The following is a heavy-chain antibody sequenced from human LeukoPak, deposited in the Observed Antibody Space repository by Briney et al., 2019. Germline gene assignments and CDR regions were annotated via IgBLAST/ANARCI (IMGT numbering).Heavy chain of an antibody. D-gene: IGHD4-17*01. CDR1: GFTFSSYA. CDR3: ARGVYGDYVFDY. CDR2: ISYDGSNK. J-gene: IGHJ4*02. V-gene: IGHV3-30*04. Sequence: GRSPRLSCAASGFTFSSYAMHWVRQAPGKGLEWVAVISYDGSNKYYADSVKGRFTISRDNSKNTLYLQMNSLRAEDTAVYYCARGVYGDYVFDYWGQGTLVTVSS.